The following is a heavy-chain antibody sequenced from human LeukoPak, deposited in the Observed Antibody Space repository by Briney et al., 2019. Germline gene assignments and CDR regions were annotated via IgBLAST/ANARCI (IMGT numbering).Heavy chain of an antibody. Sequence: GGSLRLSCAASGFTFSTYTMNWVRQAPGKGLEWVSSIGPSGTNTHYADSVKGRFTISRDNARNSLFLQMSSLRGDDTAVYYCVRGDSRDFWGQGTLVTVSS. CDR1: GFTFSTYT. CDR2: IGPSGTNT. CDR3: VRGDSRDF. D-gene: IGHD6-13*01. J-gene: IGHJ4*02. V-gene: IGHV3-21*01.